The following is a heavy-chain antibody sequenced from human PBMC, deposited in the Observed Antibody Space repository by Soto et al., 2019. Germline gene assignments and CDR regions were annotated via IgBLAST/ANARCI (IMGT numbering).Heavy chain of an antibody. CDR3: AKDSRSNPQVWFDP. V-gene: IGHV3-23*01. CDR1: GFTFSSYA. CDR2: ISGSGDYT. J-gene: IGHJ5*02. D-gene: IGHD2-15*01. Sequence: EVQLLESGGGLVQPGESLRLSCAASGFTFSSYAMTWVRQAPGKGLEWVSSISGSGDYTYFADSVKGRFTISRDNSKDTLYLQMSSLRVEDTAIYYCAKDSRSNPQVWFDPRGQGTLVTVSS.